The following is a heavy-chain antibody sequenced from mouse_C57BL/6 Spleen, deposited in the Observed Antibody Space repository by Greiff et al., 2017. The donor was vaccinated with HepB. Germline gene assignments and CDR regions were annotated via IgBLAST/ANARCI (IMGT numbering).Heavy chain of an antibody. D-gene: IGHD2-1*01. CDR2: FYPGSGSI. CDR3: ARHEVYGNYEGYWYFDV. CDR1: GYTFTEYT. Sequence: QVQLQQSGAELVKPGASVKLSCKASGYTFTEYTIHWVKQRSGQGLEWIGWFYPGSGSIKYNEKFKDKATLTADKSSSTVYMELSRLTSEDSAVYFCARHEVYGNYEGYWYFDVWGTGTTVTVSS. J-gene: IGHJ1*03. V-gene: IGHV1-62-2*01.